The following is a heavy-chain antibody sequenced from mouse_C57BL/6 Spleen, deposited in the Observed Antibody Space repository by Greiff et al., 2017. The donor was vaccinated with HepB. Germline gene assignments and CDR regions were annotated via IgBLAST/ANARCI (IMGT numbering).Heavy chain of an antibody. Sequence: QVQLQQPGAELVKPGASVKLSCKASGYTFTSYWMHWVKQRPGRGLEWIGRIDPNSGGTKYNEKFKSKATLSVDKPSSTAYMQLSSLTSEDSAVYYCARSPPSTMVTHFDYWGQGTTLTVSS. J-gene: IGHJ2*01. CDR3: ARSPPSTMVTHFDY. V-gene: IGHV1-72*01. D-gene: IGHD2-2*01. CDR2: IDPNSGGT. CDR1: GYTFTSYW.